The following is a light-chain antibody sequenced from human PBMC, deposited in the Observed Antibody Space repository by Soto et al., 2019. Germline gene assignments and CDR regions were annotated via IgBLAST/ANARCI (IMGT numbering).Light chain of an antibody. Sequence: ETVMTQSPATLSVSPGERATLSCRASQSVSSNLAWFQQRPGQAPSLLIFGASTRATGIPTRFSGSGSGTEFTLTISSLQSEDFEVYYCQQYNNWPRTFGQGTKVEIK. J-gene: IGKJ1*01. CDR2: GAS. CDR1: QSVSSN. V-gene: IGKV3-15*01. CDR3: QQYNNWPRT.